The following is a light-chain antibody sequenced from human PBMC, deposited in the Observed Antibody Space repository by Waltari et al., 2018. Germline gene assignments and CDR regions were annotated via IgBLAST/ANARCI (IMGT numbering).Light chain of an antibody. V-gene: IGKV1-39*01. CDR2: AAY. CDR3: QQTYSDPRT. J-gene: IGKJ4*01. CDR1: QNIRTY. Sequence: DIKMTLSPPSLCASVGDRVTITCRASQNIRTYLNWYQQTPGKAPRLLIYAAYTLPSGVPARFSASGSGTNFTLTISSLQPEDFATFYCQQTYSDPRTFGGGTKV.